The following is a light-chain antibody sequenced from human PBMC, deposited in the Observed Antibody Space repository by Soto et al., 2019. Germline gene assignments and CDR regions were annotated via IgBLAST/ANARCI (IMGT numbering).Light chain of an antibody. Sequence: DIQLTQSPSFLSASVGDRVTITCRGSQGISSYLAWFQQKPGKAPKLLIYAASTLRSGVPSRFSGSGAGTEFTLTISSLQPEDFATYYCQQYDNPPTFGGGTKVEIK. CDR1: QGISSY. J-gene: IGKJ4*01. CDR3: QQYDNPPT. CDR2: AAS. V-gene: IGKV1-9*01.